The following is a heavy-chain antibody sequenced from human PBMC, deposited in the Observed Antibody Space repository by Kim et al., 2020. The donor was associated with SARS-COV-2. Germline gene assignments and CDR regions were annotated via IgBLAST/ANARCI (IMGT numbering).Heavy chain of an antibody. CDR1: GYTFTGYY. D-gene: IGHD6-13*01. CDR2: INPNSGGT. Sequence: ASVKVSCKASGYTFTGYYMHWVRQAPGQGLEWMGRINPNSGGTNYAQKFQGRVTMTRDTSISTAHMEPRRLRSDDPAVYSCAGQSIAAAAHWGQGTLDTV. V-gene: IGHV1-2*06. J-gene: IGHJ4*02. CDR3: AGQSIAAAAH.